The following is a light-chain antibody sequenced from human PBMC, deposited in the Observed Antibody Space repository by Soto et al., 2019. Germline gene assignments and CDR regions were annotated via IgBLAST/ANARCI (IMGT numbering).Light chain of an antibody. Sequence: QSVLTQSPSASASLGASVKLTCTLSSGHSNYAIAWHQQQSEKGPRYLMKLNSDGSHSKGDGIPDRFSGSSSGAERYLTICSLQSEDEADYYCQTWGSGIVVFGGGNKVTVL. CDR3: QTWGSGIVV. J-gene: IGLJ2*01. CDR1: SGHSNYA. V-gene: IGLV4-69*01. CDR2: LNSDGSH.